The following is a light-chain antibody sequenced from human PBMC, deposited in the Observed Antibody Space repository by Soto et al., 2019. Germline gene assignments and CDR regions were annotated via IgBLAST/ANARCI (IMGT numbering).Light chain of an antibody. CDR2: DAS. V-gene: IGKV3-11*01. J-gene: IGKJ5*01. Sequence: ETVLTQSPATLSLSPGDRATLSCRASQNVDLYLAWYPQKPDQAPRLLIYDASNRATGVPPRFSGSGSGTDFTLTISSLEPEDFALYYCQQRGNWPPLTFGQGTRLEIK. CDR1: QNVDLY. CDR3: QQRGNWPPLT.